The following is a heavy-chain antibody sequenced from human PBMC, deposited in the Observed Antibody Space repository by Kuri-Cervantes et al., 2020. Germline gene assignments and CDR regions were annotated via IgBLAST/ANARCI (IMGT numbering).Heavy chain of an antibody. CDR2: IKSKTDGGTT. V-gene: IGHV3-15*01. D-gene: IGHD6-19*01. CDR1: GFIFSNTW. J-gene: IGHJ4*02. CDR3: TTDGLTVSGLDC. Sequence: GESLKISCAASGFIFSNTWMSWVRRAPGKGLEWVGRIKSKTDGGTTDYAAPVKGRFTISRDDSENTLFLQMNSLKTEDTAVYYCTTDGLTVSGLDCWGQGTLVTVSS.